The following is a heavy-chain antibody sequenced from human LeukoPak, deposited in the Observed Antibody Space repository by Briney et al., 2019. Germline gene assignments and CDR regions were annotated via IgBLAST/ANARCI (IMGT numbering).Heavy chain of an antibody. J-gene: IGHJ4*02. CDR2: ISSSSSCI. D-gene: IGHD6-13*01. CDR1: GFTFSSYS. CDR3: ARVRYSWSAGVFDY. V-gene: IGHV3-21*01. Sequence: GGSLRLSCATSGFTFSSYSMNWVRQAPGKGLEWVSSISSSSSCIYYADSVKGRFTISRDNAKNSLYLQMNSLRAEDTAVYYCARVRYSWSAGVFDYWGQGTLVTVSS.